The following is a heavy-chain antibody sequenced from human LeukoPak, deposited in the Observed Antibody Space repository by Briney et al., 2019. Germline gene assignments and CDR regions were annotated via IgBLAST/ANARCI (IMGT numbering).Heavy chain of an antibody. CDR2: IYYSGST. J-gene: IGHJ3*02. D-gene: IGHD6-19*01. V-gene: IGHV4-39*07. Sequence: PSETLSLTCTVSGGSISSSSYYWGWIRQPPGKGLEWIGSIYYSGSTYYNPSLKSRVTISVDTSKNQFSLKLSSVTAADTAVYYCAREWLVQNARAFDIWGQGTMVTVSS. CDR3: AREWLVQNARAFDI. CDR1: GGSISSSSYY.